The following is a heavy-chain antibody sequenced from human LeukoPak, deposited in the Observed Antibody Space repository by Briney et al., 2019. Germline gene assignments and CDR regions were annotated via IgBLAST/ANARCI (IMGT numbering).Heavy chain of an antibody. CDR2: INPNSGGT. V-gene: IGHV1-2*02. J-gene: IGHJ4*02. Sequence: ASVKVSCKASGYTFTDYYIHWVRQAPGQGLEWMGWINPNSGGTNYTQKFQGRVTMTRDTSISTAYLELNRLTSDDTAVHYCARVLARYGNLDYWGQGILVTVSS. CDR3: ARVLARYGNLDY. D-gene: IGHD1-14*01. CDR1: GYTFTDYY.